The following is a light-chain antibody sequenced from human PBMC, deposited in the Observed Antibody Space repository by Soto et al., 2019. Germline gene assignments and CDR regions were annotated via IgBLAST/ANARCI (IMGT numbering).Light chain of an antibody. V-gene: IGKV1-5*03. J-gene: IGKJ4*01. CDR2: KAS. Sequence: DIQMTQSPSTLSASVGDTVTITCRASQNINRWLAWYQQRPGKAPNLLIHKASSLEGGVPSRFSGIASGTEFNLTISSLQPDDFAAYVCIQYYVYPLTCGGGTNVDI. CDR1: QNINRW. CDR3: IQYYVYPLT.